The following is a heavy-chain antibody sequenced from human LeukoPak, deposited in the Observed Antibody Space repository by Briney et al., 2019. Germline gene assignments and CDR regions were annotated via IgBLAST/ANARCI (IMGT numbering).Heavy chain of an antibody. D-gene: IGHD5-24*01. J-gene: IGHJ4*02. V-gene: IGHV3-30*02. CDR3: AKDLGDGYNLGSRGRFDY. CDR2: IQYDGNNK. Sequence: GGSLRLSCAASGFTFSKYGMHWVRQAPGKGLEWLTFIQYDGNNKYYSDSVKGRFTISRDNSKNTLYLQMNSLRAEDTAVYYCAKDLGDGYNLGSRGRFDYWGQGTLVTVSS. CDR1: GFTFSKYG.